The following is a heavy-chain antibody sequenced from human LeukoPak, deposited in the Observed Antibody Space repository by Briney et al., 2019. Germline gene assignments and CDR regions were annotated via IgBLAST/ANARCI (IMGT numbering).Heavy chain of an antibody. CDR2: ISAYNGNT. CDR3: ARDQYDFWSGYYKGEDY. CDR1: GYTFTGYY. J-gene: IGHJ4*02. D-gene: IGHD3-3*01. Sequence: ASVKVSCRASGYTFTGYYMHWVRQAPGQGLEWMGWISAYNGNTNYAQKLQGRVTMTTDTSTSTAYMELRSLRSDDTAVYYCARDQYDFWSGYYKGEDYWGQGTLVTVSS. V-gene: IGHV1-18*04.